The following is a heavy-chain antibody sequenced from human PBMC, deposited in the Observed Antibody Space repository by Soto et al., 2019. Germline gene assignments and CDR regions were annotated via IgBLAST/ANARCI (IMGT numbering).Heavy chain of an antibody. CDR2: ISGSGGST. CDR1: GFTFSSYA. D-gene: IGHD4-17*01. Sequence: PGGSLRLSCAASGFTFSSYAMSWVRQAPGKGLEWVSAISGSGGSTYYADSVKGRFTISRDNSKNTLYLQMNSLRAEDTAVYYSAKDHYSTTTVPRGFVSWRQGTLVTAPQ. J-gene: IGHJ5*01. CDR3: AKDHYSTTTVPRGFVS. V-gene: IGHV3-23*01.